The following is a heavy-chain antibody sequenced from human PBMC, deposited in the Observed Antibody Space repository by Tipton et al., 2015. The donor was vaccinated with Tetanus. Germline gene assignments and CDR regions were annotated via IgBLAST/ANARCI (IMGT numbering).Heavy chain of an antibody. D-gene: IGHD3-3*01. CDR1: GGSVRSGSYY. CDR2: IYHRGST. J-gene: IGHJ2*01. V-gene: IGHV4-31*03. CDR3: ARDPAVLRFLEWLPDWYFAL. Sequence: TLSLTCTVSGGSVRSGSYYWTWIRQHPGKGLEWIGNIYHRGSTYYNPSLKSRVTISVDTSKNQFSLKLSSVTAADTAVYYCARDPAVLRFLEWLPDWYFALWGRGTLVAVSS.